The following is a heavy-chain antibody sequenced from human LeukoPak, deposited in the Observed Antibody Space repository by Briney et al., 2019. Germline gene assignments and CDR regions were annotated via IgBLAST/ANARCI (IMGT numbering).Heavy chain of an antibody. Sequence: SETLSLTCIVSGGTLSSRNSYWGWIRQPPGKGLEWIGSIYYSGSTYYNPSLKSRATISVDTSNNQFSLKMSSVTAADTAVYYCARAHVNTMMIVVSGGYFDYWGQGTLVTVSS. J-gene: IGHJ4*02. V-gene: IGHV4-39*07. CDR2: IYYSGST. D-gene: IGHD3-22*01. CDR3: ARAHVNTMMIVVSGGYFDY. CDR1: GGTLSSRNSY.